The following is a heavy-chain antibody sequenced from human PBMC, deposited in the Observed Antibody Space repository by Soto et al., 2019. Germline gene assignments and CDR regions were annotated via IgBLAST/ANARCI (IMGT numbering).Heavy chain of an antibody. CDR2: ISYDGSNK. Sequence: QVQLVESGGGVVQPGRSLRLSCAASGFTFSSYAMHWVRQAPGKGLEWVAVISYDGSNKYYADSVKGRFTISRDNSKNTLYLQMNSLRAEDTAVYYCARDEVSARKHYGMDVWGQGTTVTVSS. CDR3: ARDEVSARKHYGMDV. J-gene: IGHJ6*02. CDR1: GFTFSSYA. V-gene: IGHV3-30-3*01. D-gene: IGHD1-20*01.